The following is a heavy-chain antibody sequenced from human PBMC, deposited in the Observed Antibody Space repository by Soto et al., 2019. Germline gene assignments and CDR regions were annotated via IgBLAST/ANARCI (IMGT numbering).Heavy chain of an antibody. D-gene: IGHD2-2*03. Sequence: LRLSCAASGFTFSSYGMHWVRQAPGKGLEWVAVISYDGSNKYYADSVKGRFTISRDNSKNTLYLQMNSLRAEDTAVHYCAKLGIDWFDPWGQGTLVTVSS. J-gene: IGHJ5*02. V-gene: IGHV3-30*18. CDR3: AKLGIDWFDP. CDR1: GFTFSSYG. CDR2: ISYDGSNK.